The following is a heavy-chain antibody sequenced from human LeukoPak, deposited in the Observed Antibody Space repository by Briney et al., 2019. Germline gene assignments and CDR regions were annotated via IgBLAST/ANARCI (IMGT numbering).Heavy chain of an antibody. J-gene: IGHJ5*02. CDR1: GFAFSHYG. V-gene: IGHV3-30*04. CDR2: ISYDGSTK. Sequence: GGSLRLSCAASGFAFSHYGVHWVRQAPGKGLEWVAFISYDGSTKYNVDSVKGRFSISRDNSKNTLHLQMNNLRAEDTALYYCARDDYGFDPWGQGTLVTVSS. D-gene: IGHD4-17*01. CDR3: ARDDYGFDP.